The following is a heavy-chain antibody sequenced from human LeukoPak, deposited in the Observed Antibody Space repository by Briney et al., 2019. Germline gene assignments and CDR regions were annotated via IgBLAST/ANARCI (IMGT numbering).Heavy chain of an antibody. J-gene: IGHJ4*02. CDR3: ARGESHYYDSSGYYYVY. CDR2: ISAYNGNT. CDR1: GYTFTSYG. V-gene: IGHV1-18*01. Sequence: ASVKVSCKASGYTFTSYGISWVRQAPGQGLEWMGWISAYNGNTNYAQKLQGRVTMTTDTSTSTAYMELRSLRSDDTAVYYCARGESHYYDSSGYYYVYWGQGTLVTVSS. D-gene: IGHD3-22*01.